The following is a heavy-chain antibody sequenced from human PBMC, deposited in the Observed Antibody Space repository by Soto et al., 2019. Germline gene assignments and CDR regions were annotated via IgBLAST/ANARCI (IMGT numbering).Heavy chain of an antibody. Sequence: GVTLRRSCAASGFSFSNAGMSWVRQAPRERVGWCGSIKSKTGGGTADYAAPVKGRLTISRDHSKNTQYLQMNSWKTADPAVYYSTTDRVHSDYGTGVWERGTRVTVSS. CDR3: TTDRVHSDYGTGV. D-gene: IGHD2-15*01. CDR1: GFSFSNAG. CDR2: IKSKTGGGTA. J-gene: IGHJ6*01. V-gene: IGHV3-15*01.